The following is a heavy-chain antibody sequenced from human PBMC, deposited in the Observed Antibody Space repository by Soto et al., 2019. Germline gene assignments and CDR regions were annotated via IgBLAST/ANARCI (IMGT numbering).Heavy chain of an antibody. Sequence: GGSLRLSCAASGFTFSSYAMSWVRQAPGKGLEWVSAISGSGGSTYYAESVKGRFPISRDNSKNTLYLQMNSLRAEDTAVYYCAKNRGYSYGQRPQYGYFDYWGQGTLVTVSS. CDR1: GFTFSSYA. CDR3: AKNRGYSYGQRPQYGYFDY. CDR2: ISGSGGST. D-gene: IGHD5-18*01. J-gene: IGHJ4*02. V-gene: IGHV3-23*01.